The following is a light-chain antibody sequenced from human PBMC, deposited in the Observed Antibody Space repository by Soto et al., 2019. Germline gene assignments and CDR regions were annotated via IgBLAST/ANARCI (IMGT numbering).Light chain of an antibody. V-gene: IGKV3-15*01. CDR2: RAS. Sequence: EVVLTHSPGTLSLSRGERATLSCKASQNIYSNVDWYQQRPGQAPRLLIYRASTRATGIPARFSGSGSGTEFTLTISSLQSEDFTVYSCLQYHNLWAFGQGTKVDI. CDR1: QNIYSN. CDR3: LQYHNLWA. J-gene: IGKJ1*01.